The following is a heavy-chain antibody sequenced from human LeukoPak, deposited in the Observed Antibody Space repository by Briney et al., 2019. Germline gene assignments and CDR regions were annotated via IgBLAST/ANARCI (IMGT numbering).Heavy chain of an antibody. V-gene: IGHV4-38-2*01. CDR3: ARLGITIFGVVISLGGAFDI. J-gene: IGHJ3*02. Sequence: SETLSLTCAVSGYSISSGYYWGWIRQPPGKGLEWIGRIYHSGSTYYTPSLKSRVTISVDTSKNQFSLKLSSVTAADTAVYYCARLGITIFGVVISLGGAFDIWGQGTMVTVSS. D-gene: IGHD3-3*01. CDR1: GYSISSGYY. CDR2: IYHSGST.